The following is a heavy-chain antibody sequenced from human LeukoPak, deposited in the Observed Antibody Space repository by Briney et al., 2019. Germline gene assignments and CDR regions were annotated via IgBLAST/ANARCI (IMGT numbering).Heavy chain of an antibody. CDR1: GFTFSTYG. CDR3: GKDAHSSGWRGGVDY. Sequence: GRSLRLSCAASGFTFSTYGMHWVRQAPGKGLEWVALISYTGGNKYYADSVKGRFTISRDNSNNTLYLQMNSLRAEDTAVYYCGKDAHSSGWRGGVDYWGQGTLVTVSS. V-gene: IGHV3-30*18. D-gene: IGHD6-19*01. J-gene: IGHJ4*02. CDR2: ISYTGGNK.